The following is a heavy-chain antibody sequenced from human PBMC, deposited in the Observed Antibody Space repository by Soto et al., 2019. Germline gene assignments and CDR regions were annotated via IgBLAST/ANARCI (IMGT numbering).Heavy chain of an antibody. D-gene: IGHD3-16*01. V-gene: IGHV3-7*02. CDR1: GFTFSAYW. CDR2: IKPDGSDK. J-gene: IGHJ4*02. Sequence: EVQLVESGGGLVQPGGSLRLSCAASGFTFSAYWMTWIRQAPGRGLEWVANIKPDGSDKFYVVSVKGRFTISRDNAKNSLYLQMNILSAEDTAVYYCASGGHVDYCGQGTLVTVSS. CDR3: ASGGHVDY.